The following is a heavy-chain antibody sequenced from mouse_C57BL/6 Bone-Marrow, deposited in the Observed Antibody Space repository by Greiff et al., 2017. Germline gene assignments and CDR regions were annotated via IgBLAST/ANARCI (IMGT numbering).Heavy chain of an antibody. CDR1: GYSITSDY. V-gene: IGHV3-8*01. Sequence: EVQLQQSGPGLAKPSQTLSLTCSVTGYSITSDYWNWIRKFPGNTLEYMGYISYSGSTYYNPSLKSRISITRDTSKNQYYLQLHSVTTEDTATYYGARRGWLLPLDFDVWGTGTTVTVSS. D-gene: IGHD2-3*01. CDR3: ARRGWLLPLDFDV. J-gene: IGHJ1*03. CDR2: ISYSGST.